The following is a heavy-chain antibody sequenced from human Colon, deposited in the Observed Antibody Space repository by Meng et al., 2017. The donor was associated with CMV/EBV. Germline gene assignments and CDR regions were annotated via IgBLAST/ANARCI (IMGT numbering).Heavy chain of an antibody. CDR2: STPDSGKT. CDR3: ARARDSGSWLFDY. Sequence: ASVKVSCKASGYTFNYYAIHWVRQAPGHRLQWMGCSTPDSGKTQYSREFQGRVTFTRDTSASTAYMVLSSLTSEDMAVYYCARARDSGSWLFDYWGQGSLVTSPQ. D-gene: IGHD6-13*01. V-gene: IGHV1-3*02. J-gene: IGHJ4*02. CDR1: GYTFNYYA.